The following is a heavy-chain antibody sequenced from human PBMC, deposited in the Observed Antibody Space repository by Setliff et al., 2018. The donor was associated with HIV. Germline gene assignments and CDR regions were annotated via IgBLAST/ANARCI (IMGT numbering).Heavy chain of an antibody. CDR1: GYTFTRYY. D-gene: IGHD3-10*01. CDR2: INPSSGST. Sequence: ASVKVSCKASGYTFTRYYIHWVRQAPGQGLEWMGIINPSSGSTSFAQKFQGRVTMTRDTSTSTVYMELSSLRSEDTAVYYCASDSPAARFEELEDHYYYFMDVWGKGTTVTVS. CDR3: ASDSPAARFEELEDHYYYFMDV. V-gene: IGHV1-46*01. J-gene: IGHJ6*03.